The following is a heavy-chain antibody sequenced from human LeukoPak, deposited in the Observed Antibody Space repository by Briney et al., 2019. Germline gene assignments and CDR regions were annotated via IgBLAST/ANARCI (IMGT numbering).Heavy chain of an antibody. CDR1: GFTFSSYS. J-gene: IGHJ3*02. CDR3: ARGDYVNAFDI. D-gene: IGHD4-17*01. Sequence: GGSLRLSCAASGFTFSSYSMNWVRPAPGKGLEWVSSISSSSSYIYYADSVKGRFTISRDNAKNSLYLQMNSLRAEDTAVYYCARGDYVNAFDIWGQGTMVTVSS. V-gene: IGHV3-21*01. CDR2: ISSSSSYI.